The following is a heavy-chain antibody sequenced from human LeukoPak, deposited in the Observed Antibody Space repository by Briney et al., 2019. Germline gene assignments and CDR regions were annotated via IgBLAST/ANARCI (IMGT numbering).Heavy chain of an antibody. CDR2: ISSSSSYI. V-gene: IGHV3-21*04. Sequence: PGGSLRLSCAASGFTFSSYSMNWVRQAPGKGLEWVSSISSSSSYIYYADSVKGRFTTSRDNAKNSLYLQMNSLRAEDTALYYCAKDGTRAYWGSGWFDPWGQGTLVTVSS. CDR3: AKDGTRAYWGSGWFDP. CDR1: GFTFSSYS. J-gene: IGHJ5*02. D-gene: IGHD7-27*01.